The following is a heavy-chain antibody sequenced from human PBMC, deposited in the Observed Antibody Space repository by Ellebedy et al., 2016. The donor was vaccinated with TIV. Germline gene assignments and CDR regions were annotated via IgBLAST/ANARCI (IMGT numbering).Heavy chain of an antibody. CDR1: GGSFSGYY. Sequence: SETLSLAXAVYGGSFSGYYWSWIRQPPGKGLEWIGEINHSGSTNYNPSLKSRVTISVDTSKNQFSLKLSSVTAADTAVYYCARSDGSGAKSRTDYWGQGTLVTVSS. CDR2: INHSGST. D-gene: IGHD3-10*01. J-gene: IGHJ4*02. CDR3: ARSDGSGAKSRTDY. V-gene: IGHV4-34*01.